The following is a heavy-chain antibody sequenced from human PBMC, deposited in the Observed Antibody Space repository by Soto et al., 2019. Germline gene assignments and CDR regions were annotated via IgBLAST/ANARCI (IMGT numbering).Heavy chain of an antibody. V-gene: IGHV3-48*01. Sequence: HPGGSPRLSCAASGFTFSSYSMNWVRQAPGKGLEWVSYISSSSSTIYYADSVKGRFTISRDNAKNSLYLQMNSLRAEDTAVYYCARDVRKTIRYFDWLSPNDSWGQGTLVTVSS. D-gene: IGHD3-9*01. J-gene: IGHJ4*02. CDR2: ISSSSSTI. CDR1: GFTFSSYS. CDR3: ARDVRKTIRYFDWLSPNDS.